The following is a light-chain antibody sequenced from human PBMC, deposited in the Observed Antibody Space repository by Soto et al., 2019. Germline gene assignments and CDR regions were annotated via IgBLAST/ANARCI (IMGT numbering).Light chain of an antibody. CDR1: SSEVGGYNY. CDR2: DVS. Sequence: QSALTQPASVSGSPGQSITISCTGTSSEVGGYNYVSWYQQHPGKAPKLMIYDVSNRPSGASNRFSGSKSGNTASLTISGLQAEDEADYYCSSYTSSSTFGVFGTGTKLTVL. CDR3: SSYTSSSTFGV. J-gene: IGLJ1*01. V-gene: IGLV2-14*01.